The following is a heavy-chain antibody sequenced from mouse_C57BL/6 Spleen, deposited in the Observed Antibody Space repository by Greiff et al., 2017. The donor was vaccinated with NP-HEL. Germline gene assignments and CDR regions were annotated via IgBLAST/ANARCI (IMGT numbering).Heavy chain of an antibody. CDR1: GFTFSSYG. J-gene: IGHJ4*01. CDR3: ARHGLITAVVATDYCAMDY. Sequence: EVMLVESGGDLVKPGGSLKLSCAASGFTFSSYGMSWVRQTPDKRLEWVATISSGGSYTYYPDSVKGRFTISRDNAKNTLYLQMSSLKSEDTAMYYCARHGLITAVVATDYCAMDYWGQGTSVTVSS. D-gene: IGHD1-1*01. CDR2: ISSGGSYT. V-gene: IGHV5-6*01.